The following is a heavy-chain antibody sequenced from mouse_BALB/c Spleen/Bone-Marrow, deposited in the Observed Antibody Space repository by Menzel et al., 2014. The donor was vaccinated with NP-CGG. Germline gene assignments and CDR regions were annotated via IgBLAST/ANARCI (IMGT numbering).Heavy chain of an antibody. CDR3: ARDENVGIYWYFDV. Sequence: EVMLVESGGGSVQPGGSLRLSCAPSGFTFTDYYMSWVRQPPGKALEWLGFIRNKAKGYTTEYSASMKGRFTISRDNSQRILYLQMNTLRAEDSATYYCARDENVGIYWYFDVWGAGTTVIVSS. V-gene: IGHV7-3*02. CDR2: IRNKAKGYTT. J-gene: IGHJ1*01. CDR1: GFTFTDYY.